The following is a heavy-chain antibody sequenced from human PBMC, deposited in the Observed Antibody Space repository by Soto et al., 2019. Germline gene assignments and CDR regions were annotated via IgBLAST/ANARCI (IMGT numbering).Heavy chain of an antibody. CDR2: ISYDGSNK. CDR3: ANDDRANSYFDY. Sequence: QVQLVESGGGVVQPGRSLRLSCAASGFTFSSYGMHWDRQAPGKGLEWVAVISYDGSNKYYADSVKGRFTISRDNSKNTLYLQMNSLRAEDTAVYYCANDDRANSYFDYWGQGTLVTVSS. CDR1: GFTFSSYG. D-gene: IGHD3-22*01. J-gene: IGHJ4*02. V-gene: IGHV3-30*18.